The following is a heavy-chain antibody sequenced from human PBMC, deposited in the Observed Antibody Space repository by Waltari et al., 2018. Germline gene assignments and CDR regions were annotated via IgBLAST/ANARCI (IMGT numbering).Heavy chain of an antibody. Sequence: EVQLLESGGGLVQPGGSLSLSCAASGFTFSSYAMSWVRQSPGQGLEWVSASSGSGGSTYYADAVKVRFTISRDNSKNTLYLQMNSLRAEDTAVYYCAKDLVFDITIFGVAPFDYWGQGTLVTVSS. V-gene: IGHV3-23*01. D-gene: IGHD3-3*01. CDR2: SSGSGGST. CDR1: GFTFSSYA. J-gene: IGHJ4*02. CDR3: AKDLVFDITIFGVAPFDY.